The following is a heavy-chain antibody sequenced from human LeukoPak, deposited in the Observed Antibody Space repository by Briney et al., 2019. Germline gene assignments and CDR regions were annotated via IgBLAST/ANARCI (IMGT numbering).Heavy chain of an antibody. CDR2: ISRDGGTT. CDR1: GFSFDDYA. D-gene: IGHD3-10*01. J-gene: IGHJ4*02. Sequence: GGSLRLSCATSGFSFDDYAFHWVRQVPGKGLEWVCFISRDGGTTFYGDSVKGRVTISRDNSKNSLYMQMNSLKTEDSALYYCTKEFSGSYENWGQGTLVTVSS. CDR3: TKEFSGSYEN. V-gene: IGHV3-43*02.